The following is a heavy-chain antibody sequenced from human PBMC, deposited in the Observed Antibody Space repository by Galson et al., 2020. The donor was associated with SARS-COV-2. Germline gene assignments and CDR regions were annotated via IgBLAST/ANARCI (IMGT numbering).Heavy chain of an antibody. V-gene: IGHV4-38-2*02. CDR3: ARQGVNMIVLGAVPGWYFDL. Sequence: SETLSLTCTVSGYSVSTTNYWGWVRQPPGRGLAWIGSVYPSGTTYYNPSLKSRVTISVDTSKNQFSLRLDSVTAADTALYYCARQGVNMIVLGAVPGWYFDLWGRGTLVTVSS. CDR2: VYPSGTT. J-gene: IGHJ2*01. CDR1: GYSVSTTNY. D-gene: IGHD3-22*01.